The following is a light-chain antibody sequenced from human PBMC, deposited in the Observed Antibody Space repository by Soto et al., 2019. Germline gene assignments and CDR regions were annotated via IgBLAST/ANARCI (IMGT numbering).Light chain of an antibody. CDR3: QQYHNWPPQYT. V-gene: IGKV3-15*01. Sequence: EIVMTQSPATLSVSPGERATLSCRASQTVSSNLAWYQQKPGQAPRLLIHSASTRATGVPARFSGSGSGTEFTLTISSLQSEDFAVYYCQQYHNWPPQYTFGQGTKLQI. CDR2: SAS. CDR1: QTVSSN. J-gene: IGKJ2*01.